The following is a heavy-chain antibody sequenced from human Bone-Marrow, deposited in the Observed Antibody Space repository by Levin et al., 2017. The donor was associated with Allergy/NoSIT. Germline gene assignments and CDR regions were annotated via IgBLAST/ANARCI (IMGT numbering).Heavy chain of an antibody. CDR3: ATLLTYYDGSGGWLPFDY. J-gene: IGHJ4*02. Sequence: ASVKVSCKASGYTFSDYYLHWVRQAPGQGLQWMGWINPKSGGTNYAQDFQGRLTLTRDASISTTYMELTSLRPDDPAMYYCATLLTYYDGSGGWLPFDYWGQGTLVAVSS. CDR1: GYTFSDYY. CDR2: INPKSGGT. D-gene: IGHD3-10*01. V-gene: IGHV1-2*02.